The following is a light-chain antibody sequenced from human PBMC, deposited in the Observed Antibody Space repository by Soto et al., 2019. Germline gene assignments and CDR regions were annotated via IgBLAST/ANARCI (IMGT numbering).Light chain of an antibody. CDR1: QSLLHSNGYNY. Sequence: DIVMTQSPLSLPVTPGEPASISCRPSQSLLHSNGYNYLDWYLQKPGQSPQLLIYLGSNRASGAPDRFSGRGSGTDFTLKISRVEAEDVGVYYCMQALQTPRTFGQGTKVEI. J-gene: IGKJ1*01. V-gene: IGKV2-28*01. CDR2: LGS. CDR3: MQALQTPRT.